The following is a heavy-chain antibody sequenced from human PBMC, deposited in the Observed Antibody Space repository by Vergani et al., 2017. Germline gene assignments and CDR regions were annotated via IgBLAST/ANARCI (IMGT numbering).Heavy chain of an antibody. CDR1: GYTFTGYY. CDR2: INPSGGST. V-gene: IGHV1-46*01. D-gene: IGHD2-8*01. J-gene: IGHJ4*02. CDR3: VRGGTYCTDGICYRY. Sequence: QVQLVQSGAEVKKPGASVKVSCKASGYTFTGYYVHWVRQAPGQGLEWMGIINPSGGSTSYAQKFQGRVTMTRDTSTSTVYMELSSLRAEDTAVYYCVRGGTYCTDGICYRYGGQGSLVTVSS.